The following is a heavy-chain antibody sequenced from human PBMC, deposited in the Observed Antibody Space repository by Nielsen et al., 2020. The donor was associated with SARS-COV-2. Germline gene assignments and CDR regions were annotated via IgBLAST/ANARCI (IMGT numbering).Heavy chain of an antibody. J-gene: IGHJ6*02. CDR3: ARGDRSVAGDYYYYYGMDV. V-gene: IGHV3-23*01. D-gene: IGHD6-19*01. CDR2: ISGSGDST. Sequence: WIRQPPGKGLEWVSTISGSGDSTNYGDSVRGRFTISRDNSKNTLYLQMNSLRAEDTAVYYCARGDRSVAGDYYYYYGMDVWGQGTTVTVSS.